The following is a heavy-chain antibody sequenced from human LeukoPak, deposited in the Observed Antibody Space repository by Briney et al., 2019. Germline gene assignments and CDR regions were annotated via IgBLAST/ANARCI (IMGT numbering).Heavy chain of an antibody. CDR2: ISGSGIAM. J-gene: IGHJ4*02. Sequence: PGGSLRLSCVGSGFTFSTYEMNWVRQAPGKGLEWVSYISGSGIAMFYGDSARGRFTISRDNAKNSLYLQMNSLRAEDTVIYYCAGGYASGSPYYFDSWGPGTMVTVSS. CDR3: AGGYASGSPYYFDS. CDR1: GFTFSTYE. D-gene: IGHD3-10*01. V-gene: IGHV3-48*03.